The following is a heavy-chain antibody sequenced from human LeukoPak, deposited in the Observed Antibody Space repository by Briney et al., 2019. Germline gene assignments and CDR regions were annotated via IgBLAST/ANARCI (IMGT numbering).Heavy chain of an antibody. CDR1: GYTFASYG. CDR2: ISAYNGNT. CDR3: AKCVSAYWSEN. Sequence: ASVKVSCMASGYTFASYGISWVRQAPGQELERMGWISAYNGNTNYAQKFQGRLTMTTDTSTSTAYMELKSLRSNDTAVYYCAKCVSAYWSENWGQGTLVTVS. D-gene: IGHD3-3*01. V-gene: IGHV1-18*01. J-gene: IGHJ4*02.